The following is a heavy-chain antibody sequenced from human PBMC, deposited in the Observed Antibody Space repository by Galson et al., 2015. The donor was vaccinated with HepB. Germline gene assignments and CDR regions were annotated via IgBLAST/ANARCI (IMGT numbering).Heavy chain of an antibody. CDR3: ARETLGGLGYFDY. J-gene: IGHJ4*02. V-gene: IGHV3-21*01. Sequence: SLRLSCAASGFTFSSYSMNWVRQAPGKGLEWVSSISSSSSYIYYADSVKGRFTISRDNAKNSLYLQMNSLRAEDTAVYYCARETLGGLGYFDYWGQGTLVTVSS. D-gene: IGHD3-3*01. CDR2: ISSSSSYI. CDR1: GFTFSSYS.